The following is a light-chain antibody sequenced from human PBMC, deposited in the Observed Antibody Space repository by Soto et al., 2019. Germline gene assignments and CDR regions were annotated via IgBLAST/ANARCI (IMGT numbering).Light chain of an antibody. Sequence: QSALTQPASVSGSPGQSITISCTGTSSDIGGYNYVSWYKQHPGKVPKLIIFEVTTRPSGISDRFSGSKSGNTASLTISGLQAEDEADYYCSSYTLSSTCDVFGTGTKVTV. V-gene: IGLV2-14*01. CDR3: SSYTLSSTCDV. J-gene: IGLJ1*01. CDR1: SSDIGGYNY. CDR2: EVT.